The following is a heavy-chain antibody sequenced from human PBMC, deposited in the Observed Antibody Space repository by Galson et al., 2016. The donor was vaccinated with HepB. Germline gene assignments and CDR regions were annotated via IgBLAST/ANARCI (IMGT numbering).Heavy chain of an antibody. V-gene: IGHV4-59*01. CDR3: ARARPEGYSSGYGMDV. CDR2: IYYSGST. D-gene: IGHD5-18*01. Sequence: ETLSLTCTVSGGSLSRVYWSWIRQPPGKALEWIGYIYYSGSTNYNPSLKSRVTMSVDTYKQQFSLRLTSETAADTAVHYCARARPEGYSSGYGMDVWGQGTTVTVS. J-gene: IGHJ6*02. CDR1: GGSLSRVY.